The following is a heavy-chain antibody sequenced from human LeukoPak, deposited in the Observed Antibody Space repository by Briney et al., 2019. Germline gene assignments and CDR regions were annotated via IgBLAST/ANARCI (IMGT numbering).Heavy chain of an antibody. V-gene: IGHV1-46*01. J-gene: IGHJ3*02. CDR2: IKPSGGRT. CDR3: ARERGSPRGAFDI. D-gene: IGHD6-13*01. CDR1: GYTFTSYY. Sequence: ASVKVSCKASGYTFTSYYTHWVRQAPGQGLEWMGIIKPSGGRTSYAQKFQGRVTMTRDMSTSTVYMELSSLRSEDTAVYYCARERGSPRGAFDIWGQGTMVTVSS.